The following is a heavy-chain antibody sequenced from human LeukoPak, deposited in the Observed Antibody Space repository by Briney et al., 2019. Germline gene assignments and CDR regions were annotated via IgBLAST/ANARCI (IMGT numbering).Heavy chain of an antibody. D-gene: IGHD3-10*01. CDR3: ARETYYYGSGSLGGAGWFDP. CDR1: GFTFSSYA. J-gene: IGHJ5*02. Sequence: GGSLRLSCAASGFTFSSYAMNWVRQAPGKGLEWVSAITGSGGRTYYADSVKGRFTISRDNSKNTLYLQMNSLRAEDTAVYYCARETYYYGSGSLGGAGWFDPWGQGTLVTVSS. CDR2: ITGSGGRT. V-gene: IGHV3-23*01.